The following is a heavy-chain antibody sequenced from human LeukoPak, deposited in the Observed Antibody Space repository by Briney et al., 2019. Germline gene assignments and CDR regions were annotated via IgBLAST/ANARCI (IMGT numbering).Heavy chain of an antibody. CDR2: IKQDGSEK. D-gene: IGHD4-17*01. CDR3: ARGQTTMTN. CDR1: GFTFSSYW. Sequence: GGSLRLSCAASGFTFSSYWMSWVRQAPGKGLEWVANIKQDGSEKSYVDSVKGRFTISRDNTKNSLYLQMNSLRAEDAAVYYCARGQTTMTNWGQGTLVTVSS. J-gene: IGHJ4*02. V-gene: IGHV3-7*03.